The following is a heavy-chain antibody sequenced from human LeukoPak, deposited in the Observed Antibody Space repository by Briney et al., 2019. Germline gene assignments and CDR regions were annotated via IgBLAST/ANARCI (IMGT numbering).Heavy chain of an antibody. J-gene: IGHJ5*02. CDR3: ARRVLWFGELDWFDP. D-gene: IGHD3-10*01. Sequence: SETLSLTCAVYGGSFSGYYWSWIRQPPGKGLEWIGEINHSGSTNYNPSLKSRVTISVDTSKNQFSLQLSSVTAADTAVYYCARRVLWFGELDWFDPWGQGTLVTVSS. V-gene: IGHV4-34*01. CDR1: GGSFSGYY. CDR2: INHSGST.